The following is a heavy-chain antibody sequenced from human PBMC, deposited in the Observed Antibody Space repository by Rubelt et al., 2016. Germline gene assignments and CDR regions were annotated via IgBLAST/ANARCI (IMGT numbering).Heavy chain of an antibody. D-gene: IGHD2-2*01. CDR2: VKHGEGT. CDR1: GGSLSDYY. CDR3: AMIFSGNKGSVVPAANWFFDL. V-gene: IGHV4-34*01. Sequence: QVQLQQWGAGLLKPSETLSLTCAVYGGSLSDYYWNWIRQSPGQGLEWIGDVKHGEGTNYNPSLKSRVTISVAMSKKQFSLKLSSVTAADTAVYYCAMIFSGNKGSVVPAANWFFDLWGRGTLVTVSS. J-gene: IGHJ2*01.